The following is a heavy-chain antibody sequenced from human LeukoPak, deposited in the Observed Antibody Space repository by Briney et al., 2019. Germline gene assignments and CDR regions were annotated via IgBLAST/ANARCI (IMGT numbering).Heavy chain of an antibody. J-gene: IGHJ4*02. Sequence: GGSLRLSCAASGFTFSYHWMTWVRQAPGKGLEWVSIISGRGSSTYYADSVKGRFTISRDNSKNTLYLQMNSLRAEDTAIFYCAKAREPYYDNSGIDHWGQGTLVTVSS. CDR2: ISGRGSST. D-gene: IGHD3-22*01. CDR1: GFTFSYHW. CDR3: AKAREPYYDNSGIDH. V-gene: IGHV3-23*01.